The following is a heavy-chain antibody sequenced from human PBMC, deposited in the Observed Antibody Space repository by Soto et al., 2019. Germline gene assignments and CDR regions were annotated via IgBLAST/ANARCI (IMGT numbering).Heavy chain of an antibody. Sequence: QVQLQESGPGLVKPSQTLSITCNVSGESISSGGYYWSWIRHHPGKGLEWIGYIYDTESAYYNPSLKSRVTISMDTSKNQFAMRLSSVTAADTAVYYCARASSSSSAADYWGQGILATVSS. J-gene: IGHJ4*02. V-gene: IGHV4-31*03. D-gene: IGHD6-6*01. CDR2: IYDTESA. CDR1: GESISSGGYY. CDR3: ARASSSSSAADY.